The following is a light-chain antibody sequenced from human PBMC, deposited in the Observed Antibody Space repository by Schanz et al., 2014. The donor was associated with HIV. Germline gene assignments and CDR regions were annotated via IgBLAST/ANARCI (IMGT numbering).Light chain of an antibody. CDR2: GAF. V-gene: IGKV3-15*01. CDR1: QSISNN. Sequence: EIVMTQSPATLYVSPGEGATLSCRASQSISNNLAWYQHKPGQAPRLLIYGAFTRATGIPVRFSGRGSGTEYTHTISGLQSEDFALYYCQQYSDWPPSTFGQGTKVEIK. CDR3: QQYSDWPPST. J-gene: IGKJ2*01.